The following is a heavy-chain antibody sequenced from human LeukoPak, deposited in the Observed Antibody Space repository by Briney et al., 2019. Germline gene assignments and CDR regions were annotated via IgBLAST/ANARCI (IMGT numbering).Heavy chain of an antibody. Sequence: GGSLRLSCAASGFTFSGSAMHWVRQASGKGLEWVGRIRSKANSYATAYAASVKGRFTISRDDSKNTADLQMNSLKTEDTAVYYCTTAVARSSYYYMDVWGKGTTVTISS. CDR3: TTAVARSSYYYMDV. D-gene: IGHD6-19*01. V-gene: IGHV3-73*01. CDR1: GFTFSGSA. J-gene: IGHJ6*03. CDR2: IRSKANSYAT.